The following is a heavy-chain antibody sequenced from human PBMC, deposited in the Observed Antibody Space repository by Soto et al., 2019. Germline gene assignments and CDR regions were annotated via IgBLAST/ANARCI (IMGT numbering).Heavy chain of an antibody. D-gene: IGHD3-22*01. CDR2: ITWNSGHI. V-gene: IGHV3-9*01. Sequence: LRLSCVASGFNFDDSAMNWVRQVPGKGLEWVSGITWNSGHILYADSVKGRFTISRDNAKKSLYLELNSLRPEDTALYYCAKGRSSMIVVVMDYWGQGTPVTVSS. J-gene: IGHJ4*02. CDR3: AKGRSSMIVVVMDY. CDR1: GFNFDDSA.